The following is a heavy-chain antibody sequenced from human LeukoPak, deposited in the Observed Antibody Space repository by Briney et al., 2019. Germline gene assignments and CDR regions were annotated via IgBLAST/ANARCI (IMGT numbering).Heavy chain of an antibody. Sequence: PGGSLRLSCAASGFTFSGSWMHWVRQAPGKGLEWVAVIWYDGSNKYYADSVKGRFTISRDNSKNTLYLQMNSLRAEDTAVYYCAREWNDSSGWAFDIWGQGTMVTVSS. CDR1: GFTFSGSW. CDR3: AREWNDSSGWAFDI. D-gene: IGHD3-22*01. CDR2: IWYDGSNK. V-gene: IGHV3-33*08. J-gene: IGHJ3*02.